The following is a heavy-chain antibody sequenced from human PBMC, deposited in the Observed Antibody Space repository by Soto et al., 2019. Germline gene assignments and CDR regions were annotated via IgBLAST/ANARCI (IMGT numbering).Heavy chain of an antibody. CDR2: IIPIFGTA. CDR1: GGTFSSYA. D-gene: IGHD2-15*01. J-gene: IGHJ6*02. CDR3: ARWPYCSGGSGYYYYGMDV. Sequence: QVQLVQSGAEVKKPGSSVKVSCKASGGTFSSYAISWVRQAPGQGLEWMGGIIPIFGTANYAQKFQGRVTITAEESTSTAYMELSSLRSEDTAVYYCARWPYCSGGSGYYYYGMDVWGQGTTVTVSS. V-gene: IGHV1-69*01.